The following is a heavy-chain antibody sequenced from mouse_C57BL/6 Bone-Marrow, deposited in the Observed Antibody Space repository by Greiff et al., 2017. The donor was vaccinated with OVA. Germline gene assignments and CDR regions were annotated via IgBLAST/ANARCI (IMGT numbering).Heavy chain of an antibody. CDR2: ISSGSSTI. Sequence: DVKLVESGGGLVKPGGSLKLSCAASGFTFSDYGMHWVRQAPEKGLEWVAYISSGSSTIYYADTVKGRFTISRDNAKNTLCLQMTSLRSEDTAMYYCARDSNYSYWYFDVWGTGTTVTVSS. CDR3: ARDSNYSYWYFDV. V-gene: IGHV5-17*01. J-gene: IGHJ1*03. CDR1: GFTFSDYG. D-gene: IGHD2-5*01.